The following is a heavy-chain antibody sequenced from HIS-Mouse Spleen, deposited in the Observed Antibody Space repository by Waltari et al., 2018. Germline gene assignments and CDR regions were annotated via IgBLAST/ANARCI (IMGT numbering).Heavy chain of an antibody. D-gene: IGHD6-13*01. CDR2: SYYSGRT. V-gene: IGHV4-39*07. J-gene: IGHJ2*01. Sequence: QLQLQESGPGLVKPSETLSLTCTVSGGSISSSSYYWGWIRQPPGKGLEWIGSSYYSGRTYYNPYLKSRGTISVDTSKNQFSLKLSSVTAADTAVYYCAREIPYSSSWYDWYFDLWGRGTLVTVSS. CDR3: AREIPYSSSWYDWYFDL. CDR1: GGSISSSSYY.